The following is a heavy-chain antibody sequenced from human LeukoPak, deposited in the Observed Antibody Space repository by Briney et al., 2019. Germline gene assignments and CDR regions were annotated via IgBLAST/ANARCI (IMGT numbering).Heavy chain of an antibody. V-gene: IGHV1-2*02. CDR1: GYTFTGHY. Sequence: ASVKVSCKASGYTFTGHYMHWVRQAPGQGLEWMGWINPNDGGTNYAQKFQGRVTMTTDTSITTAYMDLNRLRSDDTAVYYCARESPYSSSWFDNWGQGTLVTVSS. CDR2: INPNDGGT. J-gene: IGHJ4*02. CDR3: ARESPYSSSWFDN. D-gene: IGHD6-13*01.